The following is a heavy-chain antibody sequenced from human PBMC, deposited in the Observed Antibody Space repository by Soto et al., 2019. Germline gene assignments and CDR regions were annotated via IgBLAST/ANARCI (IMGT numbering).Heavy chain of an antibody. J-gene: IGHJ4*02. V-gene: IGHV3-74*01. CDR3: ARDGLIAVAGVDFDY. CDR1: GFTFSSYW. Sequence: EVQLVESGGGLVQPGGSLRLSCAASGFTFSSYWMHWVRPVPGKGLVWVSRIKSDGSRTDYADSVKGRFTISRDNGKNTLYLHMNSLRADDTAVYYCARDGLIAVAGVDFDYWGRGTLVTVSS. D-gene: IGHD6-13*01. CDR2: IKSDGSRT.